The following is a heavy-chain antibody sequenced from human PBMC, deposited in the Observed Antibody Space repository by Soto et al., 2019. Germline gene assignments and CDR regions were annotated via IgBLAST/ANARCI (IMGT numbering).Heavy chain of an antibody. J-gene: IGHJ4*02. CDR1: TDSMRTYS. V-gene: IGHV4-59*01. CDR3: ARDDTTGRLEF. Sequence: QVQLQESGPGLVRPAETLSLICSVSTDSMRTYSWTWIRQSPGKGLVWIGYVYHTGRTEYNPSLESRVTTSVDMSKKQFSLQLTPVTAADTAVYFCARDDTTGRLEFWGQGTLVTVSS. CDR2: VYHTGRT.